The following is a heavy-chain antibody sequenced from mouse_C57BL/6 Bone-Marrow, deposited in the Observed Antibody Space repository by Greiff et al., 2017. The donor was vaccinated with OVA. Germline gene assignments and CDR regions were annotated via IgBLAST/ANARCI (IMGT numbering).Heavy chain of an antibody. CDR2: IDPETGGT. D-gene: IGHD2-3*01. CDR1: GYTFTDYE. CDR3: TRSPLDGYYWYFDV. J-gene: IGHJ1*03. Sequence: LQESGAELVRPGASVTLSCKASGYTFTDYEMHWVKQTPVHGLEWIGAIDPETGGTAYNQKFKGKAILTADKSSSTAYMELRSLTSEDSAVYYCTRSPLDGYYWYFDVWGTGTTVTVSS. V-gene: IGHV1-15*01.